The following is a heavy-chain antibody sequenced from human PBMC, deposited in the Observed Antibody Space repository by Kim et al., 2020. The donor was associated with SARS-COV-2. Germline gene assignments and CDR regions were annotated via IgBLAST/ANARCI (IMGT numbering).Heavy chain of an antibody. V-gene: IGHV3-30*04. CDR2: ISYDGSNK. CDR1: GFTFSSYA. Sequence: GGSLRLSCAASGFTFSSYAMHWVRQAPGKGLEWVAVISYDGSNKYYADSVKGRFTISRDNSKNTLYLQMNSLRAEDTAVYYCARDLTRVQDYYYGMDVWGQGTTVTVSS. J-gene: IGHJ6*02. CDR3: ARDLTRVQDYYYGMDV.